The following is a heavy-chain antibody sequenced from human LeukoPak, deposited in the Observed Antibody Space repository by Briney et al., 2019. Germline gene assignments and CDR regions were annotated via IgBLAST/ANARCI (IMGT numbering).Heavy chain of an antibody. V-gene: IGHV4-59*08. D-gene: IGHD6-13*01. CDR1: GGSISSYY. CDR2: IYYSGST. J-gene: IGHJ4*02. Sequence: SETLSLTCTVSGGSISSYYWSWIRQPPGKGLEWIGYIYYSGSTNYNPSLKSRVTISVDTSKNQFSLKLSSVTAADTAVYYCATSAAAGNFDYWGQGTLVTVSS. CDR3: ATSAAAGNFDY.